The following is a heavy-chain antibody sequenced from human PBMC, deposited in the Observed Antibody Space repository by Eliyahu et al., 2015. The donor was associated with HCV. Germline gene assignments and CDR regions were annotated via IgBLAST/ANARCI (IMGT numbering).Heavy chain of an antibody. CDR3: TSHPFDWYGMDL. J-gene: IGHJ6*02. V-gene: IGHV3-73*01. D-gene: IGHD3-9*01. CDR1: GFTFXGAA. Sequence: EVKLVESGGGLVQPGGSLKLSCTASGFTFXGAAMXWVRQASGKGLEWVGHIRSKANSHATAYVASVTGRFTISRDDSKNTGYLQMNSLKIEDTAVYYCTSHPFDWYGMDLWGQGTTVTVSS. CDR2: IRSKANSHAT.